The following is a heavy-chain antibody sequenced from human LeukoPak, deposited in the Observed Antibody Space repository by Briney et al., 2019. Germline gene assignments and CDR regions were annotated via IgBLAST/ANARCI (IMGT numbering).Heavy chain of an antibody. J-gene: IGHJ6*04. Sequence: GGSLRLSCAASGFTFSSYDMHWVRQAPGKGLKWVAVISYDGTNKNYTDSVKGRFTISRDNSKNTLYLQMNSLRAEDTAVYFCARVRPAVGYYYGMDVWGKGTTVTVSS. CDR1: GFTFSSYD. CDR2: ISYDGTNK. D-gene: IGHD2-2*01. CDR3: ARVRPAVGYYYGMDV. V-gene: IGHV3-30*04.